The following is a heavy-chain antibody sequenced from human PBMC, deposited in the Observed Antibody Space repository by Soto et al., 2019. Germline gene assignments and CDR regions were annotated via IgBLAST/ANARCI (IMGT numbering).Heavy chain of an antibody. CDR2: IYYSGST. D-gene: IGHD6-13*01. CDR3: ARLGIAAAGTRVSNWFDP. Sequence: PSETLSLTCTVSGGSISSYYWSWIRQPPGKGLEWIGYIYYSGSTNYNPSLKSRVTISVDTSKNQFSLKLSSVTAADTDVYYCARLGIAAAGTRVSNWFDPWGQGTLVTVSS. V-gene: IGHV4-59*01. J-gene: IGHJ5*02. CDR1: GGSISSYY.